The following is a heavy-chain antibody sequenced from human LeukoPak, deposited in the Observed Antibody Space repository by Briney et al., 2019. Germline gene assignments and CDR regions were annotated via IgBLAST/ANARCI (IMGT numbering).Heavy chain of an antibody. CDR2: INPSAGST. Sequence: ASVKVSCKASGYTFTSYYMHWVRQAPGQGLEWMGIINPSAGSTSYAQKFQGRVTMTEDTSTDTACMELSSLRSEDTAVYYCATESGSGSYRSWGMDVWGQGTTVTVSS. D-gene: IGHD3-10*01. CDR3: ATESGSGSYRSWGMDV. CDR1: GYTFTSYY. V-gene: IGHV1-46*01. J-gene: IGHJ6*02.